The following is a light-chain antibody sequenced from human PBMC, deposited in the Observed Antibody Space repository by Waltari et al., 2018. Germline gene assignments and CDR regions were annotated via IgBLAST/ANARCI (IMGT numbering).Light chain of an antibody. CDR1: QAIGNR. J-gene: IGKJ2*02. CDR3: LQYHAYPCT. CDR2: SAV. Sequence: IQLTQSPSVMSASVGDRVSLTCRASQAIGNRLAWFQQKPVEVPQPLVFSAVSLQSGVPSRFRGTASGTEFTLTISRLQPEDFATYYCLQYHAYPCTFGQGTKLEMK. V-gene: IGKV1-17*03.